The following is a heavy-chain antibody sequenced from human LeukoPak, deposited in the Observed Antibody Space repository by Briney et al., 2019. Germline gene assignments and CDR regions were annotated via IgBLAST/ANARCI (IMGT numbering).Heavy chain of an antibody. CDR1: GGSISSGDYY. D-gene: IGHD3-3*01. V-gene: IGHV4-30-4*08. CDR3: ARTDDSTDY. CDR2: IYYSGST. J-gene: IGHJ4*02. Sequence: SQTLSLTCTVSGGSISSGDYYWSWIRQPPGKGLEWIGYIYYSGSTYYNPSLKSRVTISVDTSKNQFAPKLSSVTAADTAVNYCARTDDSTDYWGQGTLVTVSS.